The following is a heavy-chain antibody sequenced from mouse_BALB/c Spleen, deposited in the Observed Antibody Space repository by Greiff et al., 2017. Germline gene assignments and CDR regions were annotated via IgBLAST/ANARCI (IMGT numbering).Heavy chain of an antibody. V-gene: IGHV1-69*01. J-gene: IGHJ4*01. Sequence: VKLQQPGAELVMPGASVKMSCKASGYTFTDYWMHWVKQRPGQGLEWIGAIDTSDSYTSYNQKFKGKATLTVDESSSTAYMQLSSLTSEDSAVYYCARSGAMDYWGQGTSVTVSS. CDR3: ARSGAMDY. CDR1: GYTFTDYW. CDR2: IDTSDSYT.